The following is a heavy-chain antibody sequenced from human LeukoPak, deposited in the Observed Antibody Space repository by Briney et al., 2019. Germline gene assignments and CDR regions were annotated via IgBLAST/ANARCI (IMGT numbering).Heavy chain of an antibody. CDR3: ARQSDPWAMFDP. D-gene: IGHD1-26*01. V-gene: IGHV4-34*01. CDR2: INHSGST. J-gene: IGHJ5*02. Sequence: PSETLSLTCAVYGGSFSGYYWSWIRQPPGKGLEWIGEINHSGSTNYNPSLKSRVTISVDTSKNQFSLKLSSVTAADTAVYYCARQSDPWAMFDPWGQGTLVTVSS. CDR1: GGSFSGYY.